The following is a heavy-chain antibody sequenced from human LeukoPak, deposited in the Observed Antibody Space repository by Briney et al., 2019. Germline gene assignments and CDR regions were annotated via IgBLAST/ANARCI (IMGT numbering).Heavy chain of an antibody. CDR3: AKDDTSCYTDSGYGYCFDY. Sequence: HPGGSLRLSCAASGFTFDDYAMHWVRQAPGKGLEWVSGISWNSGSTGYADSVKGRFTISRDNAKNSLYLQMNSLRAEDTALYYCAKDDTSCYTDSGYGYCFDYWGQGTLVTVSS. CDR1: GFTFDDYA. J-gene: IGHJ4*02. D-gene: IGHD2-2*02. V-gene: IGHV3-9*01. CDR2: ISWNSGST.